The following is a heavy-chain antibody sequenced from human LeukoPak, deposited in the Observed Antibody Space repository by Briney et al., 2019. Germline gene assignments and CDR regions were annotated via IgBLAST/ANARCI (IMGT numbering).Heavy chain of an antibody. CDR2: IWYDGSNK. CDR3: AKGFDRYCSSTSCPPA. CDR1: GFTFSSYG. V-gene: IGHV3-30*02. Sequence: PAGGSLRLSCAASGFTFSSYGMHWVRQAPGKGLEWVAVIWYDGSNKYYADSVKGRFTISRDNSKNTLYLQMNSLRAEDTAVYYCAKGFDRYCSSTSCPPAWGQGTLVTVSS. D-gene: IGHD2-2*01. J-gene: IGHJ5*02.